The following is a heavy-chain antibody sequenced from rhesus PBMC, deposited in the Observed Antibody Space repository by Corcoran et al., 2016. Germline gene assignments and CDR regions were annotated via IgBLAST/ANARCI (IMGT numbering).Heavy chain of an antibody. CDR2: IYGSGSST. Sequence: QLQLQESGPGLVKPSETLSVTCAVSGGSISSSYWSWIRQAPEKGLEWIGYIYGSGSSTNYNPSLKSRVTRSVDTSKNQLSLKLSSVPTADTAVYYCARDLTYSSGWYGFDYWGQGVLVTVSS. D-gene: IGHD6-31*01. J-gene: IGHJ4*01. CDR3: ARDLTYSSGWYGFDY. CDR1: GGSISSSY. V-gene: IGHV4-169*02.